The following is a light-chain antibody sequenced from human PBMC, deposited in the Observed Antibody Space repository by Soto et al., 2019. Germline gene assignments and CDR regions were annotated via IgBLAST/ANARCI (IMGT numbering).Light chain of an antibody. J-gene: IGKJ5*01. CDR2: DAS. V-gene: IGKV3-11*01. CDR1: QSISRY. CDR3: QQRNNWPIT. Sequence: EIVLTQSPATLSLSPGERATLSCRASQSISRYLTWYQQKPGQAPRLLMYDASSRATGIPARFSGTGSGPDSTLTISSLEPEDFAVYYCQQRNNWPITFGQGARLEIK.